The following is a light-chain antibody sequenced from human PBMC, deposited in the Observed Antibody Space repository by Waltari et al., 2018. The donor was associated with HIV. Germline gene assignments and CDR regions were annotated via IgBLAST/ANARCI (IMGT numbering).Light chain of an antibody. CDR1: SSDVGGYKY. V-gene: IGLV2-23*02. CDR3: CSYTSSHSLI. J-gene: IGLJ2*01. Sequence: QSALTQPASVSGSPGQSITISCTGASSDVGGYKYVSWYQHHPGKAPKLMIYDVSARPSGVSNRFSGSKSGNTASLTISGLQSGDEGDYYCCSYTSSHSLIFGGGTKLTVL. CDR2: DVS.